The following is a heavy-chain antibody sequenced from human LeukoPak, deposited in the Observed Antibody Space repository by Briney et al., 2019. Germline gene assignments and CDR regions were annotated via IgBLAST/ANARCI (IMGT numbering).Heavy chain of an antibody. CDR2: INHSGST. D-gene: IGHD3-16*01. Sequence: PSETLSLTCAVYGGSFSGYYWSWIRQPPGKGLEWIGEINHSGSTNYNPSLKSRVTISVDTSKNQFSLKLSSVTAADTAVYYRASRFPRHGWYFDLWGRGTLVTVSS. CDR3: ASRFPRHGWYFDL. J-gene: IGHJ2*01. CDR1: GGSFSGYY. V-gene: IGHV4-34*01.